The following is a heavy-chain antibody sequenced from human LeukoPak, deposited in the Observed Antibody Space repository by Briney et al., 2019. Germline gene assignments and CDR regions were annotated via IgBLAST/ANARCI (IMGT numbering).Heavy chain of an antibody. CDR1: GGSISSSSYY. CDR2: IYYSGST. V-gene: IGHV4-39*01. J-gene: IGHJ4*02. D-gene: IGHD2-2*01. Sequence: SETLSLTCTVSGGSISSSSYYWGWIHQPPGKGLEWIGSIYYSGSTYYNPSLKSRVTISVDTSKNQFSLKLSSVTAADTAVYYCARHLRYCSSTSCYYFDYWGQGTLVTVSS. CDR3: ARHLRYCSSTSCYYFDY.